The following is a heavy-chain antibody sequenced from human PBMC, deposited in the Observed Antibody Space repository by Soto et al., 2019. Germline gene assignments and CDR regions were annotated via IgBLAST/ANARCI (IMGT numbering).Heavy chain of an antibody. J-gene: IGHJ6*02. CDR2: IIPIFGTA. CDR1: GGTFSSYA. V-gene: IGHV1-69*06. D-gene: IGHD3-3*01. CDR3: ASRRITIFGVVIAYGMDV. Sequence: SVKVSCKASGGTFSSYAIGWVRQAPGQGLEWMGGIIPIFGTANYAQKFQGRVTITADKSTSTAYMELSSLRSEDTAVYYCASRRITIFGVVIAYGMDVWGQGTTVTVSS.